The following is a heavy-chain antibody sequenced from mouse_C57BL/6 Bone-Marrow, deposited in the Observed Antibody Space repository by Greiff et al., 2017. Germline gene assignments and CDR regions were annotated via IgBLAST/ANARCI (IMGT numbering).Heavy chain of an antibody. J-gene: IGHJ2*01. Sequence: EVKLEESGGGLVKPGGSLKLSCAASGFTFSDYGMHWVRQAPEKGLEWVAYISSGSSTIYYADTVKGRFTISRDNAKNTLFLQMTSLRSEDTAMYYCARDDYGSSSFDYWGQGTTLTVSS. V-gene: IGHV5-17*01. CDR2: ISSGSSTI. CDR1: GFTFSDYG. D-gene: IGHD1-1*01. CDR3: ARDDYGSSSFDY.